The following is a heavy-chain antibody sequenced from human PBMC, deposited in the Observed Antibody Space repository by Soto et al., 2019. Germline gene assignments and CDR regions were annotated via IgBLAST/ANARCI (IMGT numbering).Heavy chain of an antibody. CDR2: INHSGST. J-gene: IGHJ6*02. CDR3: ARRLDV. V-gene: IGHV4-34*01. CDR1: GASFSCYY. Sequence: SETLSLTCAVYGASFSCYYWSWIRQPPGKGLEWIGEINHSGSTNYNPSLKSRVTISVDTSKNQFSLNLSSVTAADTAVYYCARRLDVWGQGTTVTVSS.